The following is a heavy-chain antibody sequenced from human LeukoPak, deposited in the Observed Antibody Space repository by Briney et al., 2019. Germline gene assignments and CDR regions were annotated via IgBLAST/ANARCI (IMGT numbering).Heavy chain of an antibody. V-gene: IGHV3-23*01. J-gene: IGHJ4*02. CDR2: ISVSGDST. CDR3: AKVFFMDY. D-gene: IGHD2-8*01. CDR1: GFTFSSFG. Sequence: GGSLRLSCAASGFTFSSFGMSWVRQAPGKGLEWVSAISVSGDSTNYADSVKGRFTIPRDNSKNTLYLQMNSLRAEDTAVYYCAKVFFMDYWGQGTLVTVSS.